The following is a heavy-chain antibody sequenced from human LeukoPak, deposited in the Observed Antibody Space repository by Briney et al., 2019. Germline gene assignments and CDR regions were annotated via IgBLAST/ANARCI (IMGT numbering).Heavy chain of an antibody. Sequence: GGSLRLSCAASGFTFSSYSMNWVRQAPGKGLEWVSSISSSSSYIYYADSVKGRFTISRDNAKNSLYLQMNSLRAEDTAVYYCARDQIRIAAACDYWGQGTLVTVSS. V-gene: IGHV3-21*01. CDR2: ISSSSSYI. CDR3: ARDQIRIAAACDY. J-gene: IGHJ4*02. D-gene: IGHD6-13*01. CDR1: GFTFSSYS.